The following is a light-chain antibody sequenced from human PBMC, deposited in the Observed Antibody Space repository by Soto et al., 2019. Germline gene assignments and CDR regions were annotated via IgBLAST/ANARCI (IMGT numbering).Light chain of an antibody. J-gene: IGKJ3*01. Sequence: DIQMTQSPPSLSASVGDRVTISCRASQTINIYVNWFQQKPGKAPNLLIFAASNLRSGVPSRFSGSGSGTEFTLTISSLQPEDFATYFGQHNYNAPYTFGPGTKVDIK. V-gene: IGKV1-39*01. CDR2: AAS. CDR3: QHNYNAPYT. CDR1: QTINIY.